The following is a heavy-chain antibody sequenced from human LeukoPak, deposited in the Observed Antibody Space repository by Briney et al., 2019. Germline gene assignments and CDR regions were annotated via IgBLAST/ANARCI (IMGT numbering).Heavy chain of an antibody. J-gene: IGHJ6*03. CDR3: AKDSSGPQNYYYSMDV. Sequence: GGSLRLSCAASGFIFSNYGMHWVRQAPGKGLEWVTFIRYDGGTKYYADSVRGRFTISRDNSKNILYLQMDGLRREDTAFYSSAKDSSGPQNYYYSMDVWGKGNTVIVSS. CDR1: GFIFSNYG. V-gene: IGHV3-30*02. CDR2: IRYDGGTK. D-gene: IGHD2-8*02.